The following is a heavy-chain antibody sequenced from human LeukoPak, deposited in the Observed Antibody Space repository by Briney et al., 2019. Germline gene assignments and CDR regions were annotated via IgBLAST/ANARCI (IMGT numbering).Heavy chain of an antibody. Sequence: SQTLSLTCTVSGRPINSGGYYWRSIRQHPARGLGWIRYIYYRGITHYNPSLQSRVTKSVDTSKNQFSMKLRSVTAAGTAVYYCARTADGSGSYSDYWGQGTLVTVSS. CDR3: ARTADGSGSYSDY. J-gene: IGHJ4*02. CDR2: IYYRGIT. CDR1: GRPINSGGYY. V-gene: IGHV4-31*03. D-gene: IGHD3-10*01.